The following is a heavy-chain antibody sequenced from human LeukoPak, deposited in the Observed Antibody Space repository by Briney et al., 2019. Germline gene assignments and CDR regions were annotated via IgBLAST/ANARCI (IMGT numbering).Heavy chain of an antibody. CDR1: GGSFIPYY. J-gene: IGHJ4*02. CDR2: INHSGST. V-gene: IGHV4-34*01. CDR3: ARGGSYCGGDCYVDY. Sequence: SETLSLTCAVYGGSFIPYYWSWIRQPPGKGLEWIGEINHSGSTNYDPSLKSRVTISVDTSKNQFSLKLSSVTAADTAVYYCARGGSYCGGDCYVDYWGQGILVTVSS. D-gene: IGHD2-21*02.